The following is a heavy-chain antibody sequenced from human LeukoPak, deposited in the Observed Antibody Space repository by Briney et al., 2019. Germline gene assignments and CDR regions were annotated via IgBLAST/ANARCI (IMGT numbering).Heavy chain of an antibody. Sequence: GGSLRLSCAASGFTFSNAWMSWVRQAPGKGLEWVRHIKSKTDGGTTDYAAPVKGRFTISRDDSKNTLYLQMNSLKTEDTAVYYCTTCLYDYVWGSYRNLFDYWGQGTLVTVSS. CDR1: GFTFSNAW. CDR3: TTCLYDYVWGSYRNLFDY. D-gene: IGHD3-16*02. CDR2: IKSKTDGGTT. V-gene: IGHV3-15*01. J-gene: IGHJ4*02.